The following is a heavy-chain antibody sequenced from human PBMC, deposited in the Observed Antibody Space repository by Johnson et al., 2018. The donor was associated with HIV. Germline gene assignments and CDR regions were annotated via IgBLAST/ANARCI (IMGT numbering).Heavy chain of an antibody. CDR1: EFSFTNAW. J-gene: IGHJ3*02. CDR2: ISYDGSNK. D-gene: IGHD6-13*01. Sequence: QVQLVESGGGLIKPGGSLRLSCAASEFSFTNAWMNWVRRAPGKGLEWVAFISYDGSNKYYADSVKGRFTISRDNSKNTLYLQMNSLKVEDTAVYYCARDKGSWFDDAFDIWGQGTMVTVSS. CDR3: ARDKGSWFDDAFDI. V-gene: IGHV3-30*03.